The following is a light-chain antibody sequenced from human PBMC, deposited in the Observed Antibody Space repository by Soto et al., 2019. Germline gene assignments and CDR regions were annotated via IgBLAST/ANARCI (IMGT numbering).Light chain of an antibody. CDR3: QQTYTTPWT. V-gene: IGKV1-39*01. J-gene: IGKJ1*01. CDR2: TVS. Sequence: DIEMTQPPSSLSASVGDRVTITCRTSQTITNYFNWYQQRVGKAPELLIHTVSILQSGVPSRFSASGSGNTFNLTISSLQPEDFASYHCQQTYTTPWTFGQGTKVEVK. CDR1: QTITNY.